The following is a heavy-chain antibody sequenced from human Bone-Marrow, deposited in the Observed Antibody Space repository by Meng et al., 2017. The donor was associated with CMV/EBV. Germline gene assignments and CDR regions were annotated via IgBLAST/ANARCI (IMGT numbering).Heavy chain of an antibody. Sequence: SVKVSCKASGGTFSSYAISWVRQAPGQGLEWMGGIIPILGIGNYAQKFQGRVTITTDESTSTAYMELSSLRSEDTAVYYWARSTTCYEPIYDFWSGYRGPSGYYYYLINISGQGTTVTVSS. CDR3: ARSTTCYEPIYDFWSGYRGPSGYYYYLINI. V-gene: IGHV1-69*10. CDR2: IIPILGIG. D-gene: IGHD3-3*01. J-gene: IGHJ6*02. CDR1: GGTFSSYA.